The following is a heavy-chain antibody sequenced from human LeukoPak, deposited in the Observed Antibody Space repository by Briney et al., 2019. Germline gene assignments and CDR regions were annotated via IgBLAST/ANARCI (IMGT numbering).Heavy chain of an antibody. CDR3: ASLSIVGAGWFDP. V-gene: IGHV4-4*09. D-gene: IGHD1-26*01. CDR1: GGSISSYY. CDR2: IYTSGST. J-gene: IGHJ5*02. Sequence: SETLSLTCTVSGGSISSYYWSWIRQPPGKGLEWIGYIYTSGSTNYNPSLKSRVTISVDTSKNQFSLKLSSVTAADTAVYYCASLSIVGAGWFDPWGQGTLVTVSS.